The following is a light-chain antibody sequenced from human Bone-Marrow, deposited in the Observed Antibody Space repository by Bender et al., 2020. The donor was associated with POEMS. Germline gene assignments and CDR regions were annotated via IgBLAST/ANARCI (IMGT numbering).Light chain of an antibody. CDR1: SSDIGGYNY. Sequence: QSALNQPASVSGSPGQSITISCTGTSSDIGGYNYVSWYQQHPGKAPKLMIFDVNNRPSGVSNRFSGSKSGNTASLTISGLQAEDEADYYCASYTSRSTWVFGGATKLTVL. J-gene: IGLJ3*02. CDR3: ASYTSRSTWV. V-gene: IGLV2-14*03. CDR2: DVN.